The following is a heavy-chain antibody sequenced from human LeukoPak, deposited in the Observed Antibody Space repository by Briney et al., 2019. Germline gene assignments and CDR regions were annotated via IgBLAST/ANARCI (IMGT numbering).Heavy chain of an antibody. CDR3: ASGLGYCSSTSCYKYFQH. D-gene: IGHD2-2*02. CDR1: GYTFTGYY. Sequence: ASVKVSCKASGYTFTGYYMHWVRQAPGQGLEWMGWINPNGGATNYAQNFQGRVTMTRDTSISTAYMELSRLRSDGTAVYYCASGLGYCSSTSCYKYFQHWGQGTLVTVSS. V-gene: IGHV1-2*02. CDR2: INPNGGAT. J-gene: IGHJ1*01.